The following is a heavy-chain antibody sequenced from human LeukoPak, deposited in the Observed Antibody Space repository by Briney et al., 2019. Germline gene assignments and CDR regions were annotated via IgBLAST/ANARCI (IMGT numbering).Heavy chain of an antibody. V-gene: IGHV4-4*07. D-gene: IGHD3-10*01. CDR3: ARGGYYGSGNDFRFDP. J-gene: IGHJ5*02. CDR2: IYSSGST. Sequence: SETLSLTCTVSGGSINNYYWSWIRQPAGKGLEWIGLIYSSGSTSYNPSLKSRVTISVETSKNQFSLKLKSVTAADTAVYYCARGGYYGSGNDFRFDPWGQGTLVTVSS. CDR1: GGSINNYY.